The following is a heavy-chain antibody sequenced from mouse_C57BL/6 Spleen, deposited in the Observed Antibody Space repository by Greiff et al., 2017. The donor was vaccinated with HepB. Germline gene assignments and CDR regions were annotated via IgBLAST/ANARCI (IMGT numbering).Heavy chain of an antibody. CDR2: IDPSDSYT. J-gene: IGHJ3*01. D-gene: IGHD2-1*01. CDR3: ARPYGNHQAWFAY. CDR1: GYTFTSYW. V-gene: IGHV1-69*01. Sequence: QVQLQQPGAELVMPGASVKLSCKASGYTFTSYWMHWVKQRPGQGLEWIGEIDPSDSYTNSNQKFKGKSTLTVDKSSSTAYMQLSSLTSEDSAVYYCARPYGNHQAWFAYWGQGTLVTVSA.